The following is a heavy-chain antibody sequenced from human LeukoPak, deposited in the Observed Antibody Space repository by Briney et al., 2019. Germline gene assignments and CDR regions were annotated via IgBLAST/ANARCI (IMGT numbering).Heavy chain of an antibody. V-gene: IGHV3-30*18. D-gene: IGHD4-23*01. CDR3: AKVGYGGNTDYWYFDL. CDR1: GFTFSTYG. J-gene: IGHJ2*01. CDR2: ILYDESSQ. Sequence: GGSLRLSCAASGFTFSTYGMHWVRQAPGKGLEWVAVILYDESSQYYADSVKGRFTISRDNSKNTLYLQMNSLRAEDTAVYYCAKVGYGGNTDYWYFDLWGRGTLVAVSS.